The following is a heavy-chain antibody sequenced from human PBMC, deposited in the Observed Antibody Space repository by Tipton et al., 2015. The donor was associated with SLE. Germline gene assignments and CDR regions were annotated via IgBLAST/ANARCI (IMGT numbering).Heavy chain of an antibody. CDR2: IYHSGST. D-gene: IGHD3-10*01. V-gene: IGHV4-38-2*02. CDR3: ARDSTMLRGTAFDI. Sequence: TLSLTCTVSGYSISSGYYWGWIRQPPGKGLEWIGSIYHSGSTYYNPSLKSRVTISVDRSKNQFSLKLSSVTAADTAVYYCARDSTMLRGTAFDIWGQGTMVTVSS. J-gene: IGHJ3*02. CDR1: GYSISSGYY.